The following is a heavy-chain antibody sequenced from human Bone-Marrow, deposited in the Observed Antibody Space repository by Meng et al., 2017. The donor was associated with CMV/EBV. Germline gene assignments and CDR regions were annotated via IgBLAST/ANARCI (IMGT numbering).Heavy chain of an antibody. CDR2: ISSSSSYI. D-gene: IGHD3-3*01. CDR3: ARDGRNYDFWSGYYRFDAFDI. V-gene: IGHV3-21*01. J-gene: IGHJ3*02. CDR1: GFTFSSYS. Sequence: GESLKISCAASGFTFSSYSMNWVRQAPGKGLEWVSSISSSSSYIYYADSVKGRFTISRDNAKNSLYLQMNSLRAEDTAVYYCARDGRNYDFWSGYYRFDAFDIWGQGTMVTVSS.